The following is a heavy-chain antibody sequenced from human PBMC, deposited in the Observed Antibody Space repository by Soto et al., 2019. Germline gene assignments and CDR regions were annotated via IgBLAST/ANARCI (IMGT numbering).Heavy chain of an antibody. CDR2: IYHSGST. D-gene: IGHD3-16*01. CDR1: GDSISNDNYY. Sequence: QVQLQESGPGLVKPSQTLSLTCTVSGDSISNDNYYWSWIRQPPGKGLEWIGHIYHSGSTYQNPSHKSRLTISITPSKKQFSLNLISVTAADTAVYDCAITVSPAPFCDADADYERWGRGTLVTVSS. V-gene: IGHV4-30-4*01. CDR3: AITVSPAPFCDADADYER. J-gene: IGHJ4*02.